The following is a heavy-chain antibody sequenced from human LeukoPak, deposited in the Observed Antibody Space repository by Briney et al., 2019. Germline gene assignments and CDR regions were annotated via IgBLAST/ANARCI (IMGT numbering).Heavy chain of an antibody. V-gene: IGHV1-2*02. D-gene: IGHD3-10*01. CDR1: GYTFTGYY. Sequence: ASVKVSCKASGYTFTGYYMHWVRQAPGQGLEWMGWINPNSGGTNYAQKFQGRVTMTRDTSISTAYMELSRLRSDDTAVYYCARVMIDHRFGELFTLTLPNFDYWGQGTLVTVSS. J-gene: IGHJ4*02. CDR2: INPNSGGT. CDR3: ARVMIDHRFGELFTLTLPNFDY.